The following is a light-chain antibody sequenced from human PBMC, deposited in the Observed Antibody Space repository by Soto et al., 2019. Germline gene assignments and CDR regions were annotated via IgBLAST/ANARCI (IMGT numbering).Light chain of an antibody. J-gene: IGLJ3*02. CDR1: SSDVGAYNY. CDR3: CSYAGSYTWL. CDR2: DVT. Sequence: QSALTQPRSVSGSPGQSVTISCTGTSSDVGAYNYVSWYQQRPGKAPRLMIYDVTKRPSGVPDRFSGSKSGNTASLTISGLQAEDEAHYYCCSYAGSYTWLFGGGTKLTVL. V-gene: IGLV2-11*01.